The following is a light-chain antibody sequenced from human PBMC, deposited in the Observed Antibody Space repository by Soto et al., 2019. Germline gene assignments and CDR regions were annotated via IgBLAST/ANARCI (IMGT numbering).Light chain of an antibody. J-gene: IGKJ4*01. V-gene: IGKV3-15*01. CDR1: QSVAFH. CDR3: QQYKKWPPLT. CDR2: GAF. Sequence: EIVMTQSPATMSVSTGETATLSCRASQSVAFHLAWYQQNPGQGPRLLIYGAFTRATGIPARFSGSGSGTEFTLTISSLQSEDFAVYDCQQYKKWPPLTFGGGTKVEIK.